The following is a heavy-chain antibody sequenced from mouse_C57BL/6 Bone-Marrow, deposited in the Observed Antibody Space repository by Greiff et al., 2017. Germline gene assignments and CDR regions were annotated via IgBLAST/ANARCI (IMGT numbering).Heavy chain of an antibody. CDR3: ASNYGRSYGGF. D-gene: IGHD1-1*01. J-gene: IGHJ3*01. Sequence: VQLQQSGAELVKPGASAKLSCPASGFNIKDYYMHCVKQRTEPGLEWIGRIDPEDGETTYAPKFQGKATITADTSSNTAYLQLSSLTSEDTAVYYCASNYGRSYGGFGGQGTLVTVSA. CDR2: IDPEDGET. CDR1: GFNIKDYY. V-gene: IGHV14-2*01.